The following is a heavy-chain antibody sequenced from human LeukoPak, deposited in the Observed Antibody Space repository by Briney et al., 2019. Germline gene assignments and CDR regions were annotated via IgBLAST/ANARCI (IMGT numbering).Heavy chain of an antibody. D-gene: IGHD2/OR15-2a*01. J-gene: IGHJ6*02. V-gene: IGHV3-30*04. CDR1: GFTFSSYA. CDR2: ISYGGSNE. Sequence: GRSLRLSCAASGFTFSSYAMHWVRQAPGKGLEWVAVISYGGSNEYHADSVKGRFSISRDNSKNTLYLQMNSLRPEDTAVYYCARNKPITAFFGMDVWGQGTTVTVSS. CDR3: ARNKPITAFFGMDV.